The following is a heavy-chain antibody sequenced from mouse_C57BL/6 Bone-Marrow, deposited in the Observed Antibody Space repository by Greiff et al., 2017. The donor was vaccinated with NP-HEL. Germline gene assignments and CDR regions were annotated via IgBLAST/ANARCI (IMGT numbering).Heavy chain of an antibody. J-gene: IGHJ2*01. CDR1: GYTFTDYE. CDR3: TRLRHYFDY. D-gene: IGHD1-1*01. V-gene: IGHV1-15*01. CDR2: IDPETGGT. Sequence: QVQLQQSGAELVRPGASVTLSCKASGYTFTDYEMHWVKQTPVHVLEWIGAIDPETGGTAYNQKFKGKAILTADKSSSTAYLELRSLTSEDSAVYYCTRLRHYFDYWGQGTTLTVSS.